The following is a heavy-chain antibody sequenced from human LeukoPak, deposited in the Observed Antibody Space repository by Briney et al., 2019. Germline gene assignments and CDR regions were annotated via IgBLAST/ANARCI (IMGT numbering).Heavy chain of an antibody. D-gene: IGHD3-10*01. CDR1: GYSFTSYW. J-gene: IGHJ5*02. CDR2: IYPGDSHT. Sequence: GASLQISCEGSGYSFTSYWISWVRQLPGKGLEWMGSIYPGDSHTTYSPSFQGQVTISADKSISIAYLQWSSLKASDTAMYYCARYYYGSGSYLNNWFDPWGQGTLVTVSS. V-gene: IGHV5-51*01. CDR3: ARYYYGSGSYLNNWFDP.